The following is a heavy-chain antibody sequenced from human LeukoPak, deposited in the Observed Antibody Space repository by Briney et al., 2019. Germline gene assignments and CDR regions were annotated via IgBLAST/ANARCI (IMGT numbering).Heavy chain of an antibody. V-gene: IGHV1-18*01. J-gene: IGHJ4*02. Sequence: ASVKVSCKASGYNFFRYGITWVRQAPGQGLEWMGWISVDNGNTNYSQTLQGRVTMTTDTSTRVAYMELRSLRSDDTALYYCARAFHTESLSRYYHFDYWGQGTPLTVSS. CDR3: ARAFHTESLSRYYHFDY. CDR1: GYNFFRYG. CDR2: ISVDNGNT. D-gene: IGHD3-22*01.